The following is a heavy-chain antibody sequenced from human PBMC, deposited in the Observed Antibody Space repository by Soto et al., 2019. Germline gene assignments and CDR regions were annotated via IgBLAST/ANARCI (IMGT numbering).Heavy chain of an antibody. J-gene: IGHJ6*02. CDR2: IIPISSTT. Sequence: QVELVQSGAEVKKPGSSVKVSCKASGGNFITFVISWVRQAPGQGLEWMGEIIPISSTTKSAHKFQDRVAISADGSSSTVHMELRSLKSEDTAIYFCAKKLGIDPFGSYGLDVWGQGTTVTVSS. CDR1: GGNFITFV. D-gene: IGHD7-27*01. V-gene: IGHV1-69*01. CDR3: AKKLGIDPFGSYGLDV.